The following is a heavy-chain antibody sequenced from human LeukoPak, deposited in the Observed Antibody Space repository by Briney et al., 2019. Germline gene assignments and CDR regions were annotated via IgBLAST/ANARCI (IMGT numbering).Heavy chain of an antibody. CDR2: INPNSGGT. V-gene: IGHV1-2*02. CDR3: ARDPLGVVVPAAIRGPDY. D-gene: IGHD2-2*02. CDR1: GYTFTGYY. Sequence: ASVKVSCKASGYTFTGYYMHWVRQAPGQGLEWMGWINPNSGGTNYAQKFQGRVTMTRDTSISKAYMELSRLRSDDTAVYYCARDPLGVVVPAAIRGPDYWGQGTLVTVSS. J-gene: IGHJ4*02.